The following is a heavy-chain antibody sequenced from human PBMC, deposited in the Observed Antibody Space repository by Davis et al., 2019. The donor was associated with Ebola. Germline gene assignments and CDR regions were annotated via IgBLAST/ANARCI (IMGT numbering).Heavy chain of an antibody. CDR1: GYTFTSYG. Sequence: ASVKVSCKASGYTFTSYGISWVRQAPGQGLEWMGWISTYNGNTNYAQKVQGRITMTTDTSTGTAYMERRSLRSDDTARYYCARDVRGITGPSEYWGQGTLVTVSS. CDR3: ARDVRGITGPSEY. V-gene: IGHV1-18*01. J-gene: IGHJ4*02. CDR2: ISTYNGNT. D-gene: IGHD1-1*01.